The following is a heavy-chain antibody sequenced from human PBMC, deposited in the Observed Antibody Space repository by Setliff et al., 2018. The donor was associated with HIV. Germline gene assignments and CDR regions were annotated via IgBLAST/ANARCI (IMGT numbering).Heavy chain of an antibody. Sequence: PSETLSLTCVVYRGSFSDYYWTWIRQPPGKGLEWIGEISPSGSTNYNPSLKSRVTISVDTSENQFSLKLSSVTAADTAVYYCARTPQEVEVAAATRPYYYYYMDVWGKGTTVTVSS. J-gene: IGHJ6*03. CDR3: ARTPQEVEVAAATRPYYYYYMDV. V-gene: IGHV4-34*01. CDR2: ISPSGST. CDR1: RGSFSDYY. D-gene: IGHD2-15*01.